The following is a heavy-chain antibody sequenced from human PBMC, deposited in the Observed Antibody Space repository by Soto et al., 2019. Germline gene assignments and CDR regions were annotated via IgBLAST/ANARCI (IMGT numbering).Heavy chain of an antibody. CDR2: IHWNDGT. J-gene: IGHJ4*02. D-gene: IGHD2-2*03. CDR3: AHRWISGCLGY. CDR1: GFSLSTSGVG. V-gene: IGHV2-5*01. Sequence: QITLKESGPTLVTPTQTLTLTCTLSGFSLSTSGVGVGWIRQPPVKALAWLADIHWNDGTQYSTSLKSRLTVTKDTSKNEVVLTMTDMDTVDKASYNCAHRWISGCLGYWGQGTLVTVSS.